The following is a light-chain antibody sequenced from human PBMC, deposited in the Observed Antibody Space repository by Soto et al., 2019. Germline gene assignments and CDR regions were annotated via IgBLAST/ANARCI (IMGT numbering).Light chain of an antibody. CDR2: EVS. CDR3: CSYTGSSIVI. CDR1: SSDVGNYIL. J-gene: IGLJ2*01. V-gene: IGLV2-23*02. Sequence: QSALTQPASVSGSPGQSITISCTGTSSDVGNYILVSWYQHHPGKAPKLMIYEVSKRPSGVSNRFSGSKSGNTASLTISGLQAEDEADYYCCSYTGSSIVIFGGGTQLTVL.